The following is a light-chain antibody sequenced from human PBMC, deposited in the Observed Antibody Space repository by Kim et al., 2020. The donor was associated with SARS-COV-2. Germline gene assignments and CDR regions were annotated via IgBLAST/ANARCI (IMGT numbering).Light chain of an antibody. V-gene: IGLV3-21*04. Sequence: APGQTARVTCAGNNIGPEGVNWYQHKPGQAPVLVISYSSDRPSGIPERFSGSNAGNAATLTISRVEAGDEAVYYCQVWDNSGEHIVFGGGTKVTVL. CDR3: QVWDNSGEHIV. CDR1: NIGPEG. CDR2: YSS. J-gene: IGLJ2*01.